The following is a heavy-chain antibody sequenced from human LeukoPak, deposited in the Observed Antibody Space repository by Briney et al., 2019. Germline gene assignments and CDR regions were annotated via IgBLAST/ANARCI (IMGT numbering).Heavy chain of an antibody. V-gene: IGHV1-2*02. J-gene: IGHJ6*02. Sequence: ASVKVSCKASGYTFTGYYMHWVRQAPGQGLEWMGWINPNSGGTNYAQKFQGRVTITADKSTSTAYMELSSLRSEDTAVYYCASYELQLERPDYYGMDVWGQGTTVTVSS. CDR1: GYTFTGYY. CDR2: INPNSGGT. D-gene: IGHD1-1*01. CDR3: ASYELQLERPDYYGMDV.